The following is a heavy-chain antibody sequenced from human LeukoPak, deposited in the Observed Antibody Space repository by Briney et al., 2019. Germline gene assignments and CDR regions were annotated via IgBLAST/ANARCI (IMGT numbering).Heavy chain of an antibody. CDR2: IYYSGST. D-gene: IGHD2/OR15-2a*01. V-gene: IGHV4-59*01. Sequence: PSETLSLTCTVSGGSISSYYWSWIRQPPGKGLEWIGYIYYSGSTNYNPSPKSRVTISVDTSKNQFSLKLSSVTAADTAVYYCARDSAFLAFDYWGQGTLVTVSS. J-gene: IGHJ4*02. CDR3: ARDSAFLAFDY. CDR1: GGSISSYY.